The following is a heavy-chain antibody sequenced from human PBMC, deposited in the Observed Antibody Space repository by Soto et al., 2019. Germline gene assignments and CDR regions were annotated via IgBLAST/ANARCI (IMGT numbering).Heavy chain of an antibody. V-gene: IGHV3-64D*06. J-gene: IGHJ5*02. D-gene: IGHD3-3*01. CDR2: ISSNGGST. CDR1: GFTFSSYA. Sequence: PGGSLRLSCAASGFTFSSYAMSWVRQAPGKGLEWVSAISSNGGSTYYADSVKGRFTISRDNSKNTLYLQMSSLRAEDTAVYYCVGVGAPSWGQGTLVTVSS. CDR3: VGVGAPS.